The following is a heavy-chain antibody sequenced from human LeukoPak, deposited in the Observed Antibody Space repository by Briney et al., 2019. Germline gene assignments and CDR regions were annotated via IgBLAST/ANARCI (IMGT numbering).Heavy chain of an antibody. V-gene: IGHV3-66*01. CDR2: IYSGGST. CDR1: GFTVSSNY. D-gene: IGHD5-12*01. J-gene: IGHJ6*02. CDR3: ARSIVATPYYYYGMDV. Sequence: GGSLRLSCAASGFTVSSNYMSWVRQAPGKGLEWVSVIYSGGSTYYADSVKGRFTISRDNSKNTLYLQMNSLRAEDTAVYYCARSIVATPYYYYGMDVWGQGTTVTVSS.